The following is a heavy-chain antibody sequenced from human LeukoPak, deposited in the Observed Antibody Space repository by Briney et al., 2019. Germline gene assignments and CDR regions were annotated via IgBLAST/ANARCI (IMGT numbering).Heavy chain of an antibody. Sequence: SETLSLTCTVSGGSISSYYWSWIRQPPGKGLEWIGYIYYSGNTNYNPSLKSRVTISIDTSKNQFSLNLSSVTAADTAVYYCARDEGSGIAVAADYWGQGTLVTVSS. V-gene: IGHV4-59*01. D-gene: IGHD6-19*01. CDR3: ARDEGSGIAVAADY. CDR1: GGSISSYY. J-gene: IGHJ4*02. CDR2: IYYSGNT.